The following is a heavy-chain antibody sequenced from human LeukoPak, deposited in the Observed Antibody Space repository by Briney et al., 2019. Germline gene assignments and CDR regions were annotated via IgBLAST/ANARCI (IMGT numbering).Heavy chain of an antibody. CDR1: GGSINTYY. CDR2: IHHSGRT. D-gene: IGHD3-10*01. CDR3: VRVFRGGNYYYYYMDV. J-gene: IGHJ6*03. V-gene: IGHV4-59*01. Sequence: PSETLSLTCTVSGGSINTYYWSWIRQPPGKGLEWIGYIHHSGRTNYNPSRKSLLTISVDTSKNQFSLKLSSVTAADTAVYYCVRVFRGGNYYYYYMDVWGKGTTVTISS.